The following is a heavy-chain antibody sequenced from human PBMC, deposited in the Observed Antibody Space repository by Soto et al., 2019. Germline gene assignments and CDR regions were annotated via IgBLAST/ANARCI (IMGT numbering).Heavy chain of an antibody. CDR1: GGTFSSYA. V-gene: IGHV1-69*13. D-gene: IGHD3-10*01. J-gene: IGHJ6*02. CDR3: ARDDTMVGGAPLRYGMDV. CDR2: IIPIFGTA. Sequence: SSVKVSCKASGGTFSSYAISWVRQAPGQGLEWMRGIIPIFGTANYAQKFQGRVTITADESTSTAYMELSSLRSEDTAVYYCARDDTMVGGAPLRYGMDVWGQGTTVTVSS.